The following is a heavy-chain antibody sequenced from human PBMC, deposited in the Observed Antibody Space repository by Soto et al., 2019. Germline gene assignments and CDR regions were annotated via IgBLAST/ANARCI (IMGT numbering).Heavy chain of an antibody. V-gene: IGHV4-30-4*01. CDR2: IYYSGST. CDR1: GGSISSGDYY. CDR3: ASQARGPYSSSSLDY. J-gene: IGHJ4*02. Sequence: QVQLQESGPGLVKPSQTLSLTCTVSGGSISSGDYYWSWIRQPPGKGLEWIGYIYYSGSTYYNPSLKSRVTISADTSKNQFSLKLSSVTAADTAVYYCASQARGPYSSSSLDYWGQGTLVTVSS. D-gene: IGHD6-6*01.